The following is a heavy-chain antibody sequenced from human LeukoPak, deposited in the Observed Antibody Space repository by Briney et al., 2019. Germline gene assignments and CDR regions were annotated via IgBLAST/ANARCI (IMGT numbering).Heavy chain of an antibody. J-gene: IGHJ6*02. V-gene: IGHV3-23*01. CDR3: AKPDTYYDFWSGYYGPPGMDV. CDR1: GFTFSSYA. D-gene: IGHD3-3*01. Sequence: PGGSLRLSCAASGFTFSSYAMSWVRQAPGKGLEWVSAISGSGGSTYYADSVKGRSTISRDNSKNTLYLQMNSLRAEDTAVYYCAKPDTYYDFWSGYYGPPGMDVWGQGTTVTVSS. CDR2: ISGSGGST.